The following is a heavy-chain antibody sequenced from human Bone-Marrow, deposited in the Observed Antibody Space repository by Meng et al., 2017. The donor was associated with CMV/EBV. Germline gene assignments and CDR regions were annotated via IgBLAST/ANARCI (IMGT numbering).Heavy chain of an antibody. CDR2: IDNNDGRST. D-gene: IGHD1-26*01. CDR1: GFTVRNYW. CDR3: ARGVAESLGWEMGY. V-gene: IGHV3-74*01. J-gene: IGHJ4*02. Sequence: EVQLVESGGTLVQPGGSLRLSCAGSGFTVRNYWMHWVRQRSGKGLEWVSRIDNNDGRSTSYADSVRGRFTISRDNAKNTLYLQMDSLRVEDTAVYYCARGVAESLGWEMGYWGQGTLVTVSS.